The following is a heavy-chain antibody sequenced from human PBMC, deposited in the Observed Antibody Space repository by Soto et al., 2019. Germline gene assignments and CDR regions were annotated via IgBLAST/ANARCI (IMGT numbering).Heavy chain of an antibody. CDR2: INGDGSST. CDR3: ARALEEWGKPTVI. D-gene: IGHD3-16*01. CDR1: GFTFSSHW. V-gene: IGHV3-74*01. J-gene: IGHJ3*02. Sequence: EVQLVESGGGLVQPGGSLRLSCAASGFTFSSHWMHWVRQAPGKGLVWVSRINGDGSSTTYADSVKGRLTISRDDAKSTLSLQMNSLRAVATAVYYCARALEEWGKPTVIWGQGTVVTVSS.